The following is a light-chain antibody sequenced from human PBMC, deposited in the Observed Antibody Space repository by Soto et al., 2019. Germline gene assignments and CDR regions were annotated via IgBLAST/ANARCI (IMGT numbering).Light chain of an antibody. V-gene: IGKV3-20*01. CDR2: GAS. CDR3: LHFGSSTPHS. J-gene: IGKJ2*03. Sequence: EVVLTQSPGTLSLSPGERATLSCRASQSITSSYLAWYQQKPGRAPKVLIYGASTRATGIPDRFSGSGSETDFTITISRLEPEDFAVYYCLHFGSSTPHSFGQGTKLEIK. CDR1: QSITSSY.